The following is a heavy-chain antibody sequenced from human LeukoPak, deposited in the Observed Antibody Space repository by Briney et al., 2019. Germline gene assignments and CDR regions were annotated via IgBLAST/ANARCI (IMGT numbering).Heavy chain of an antibody. J-gene: IGHJ6*02. Sequence: GGSLRLSCAASGFTFSSYSMNWVRQAPGKGLEWVSSISSTSSYIYYAGSVKGRFTISRDNAKNSLYLQMNSLRAEDTAVYYCARGPDIVLMVYAIHYYGMDVWGQGTTVTVSS. CDR3: ARGPDIVLMVYAIHYYGMDV. CDR1: GFTFSSYS. V-gene: IGHV3-21*01. CDR2: ISSTSSYI. D-gene: IGHD2-8*01.